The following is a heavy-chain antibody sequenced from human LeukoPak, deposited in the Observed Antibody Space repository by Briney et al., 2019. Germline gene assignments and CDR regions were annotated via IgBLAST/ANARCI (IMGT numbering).Heavy chain of an antibody. D-gene: IGHD1-26*01. CDR1: GVSISGHF. Sequence: SETLSLTCTVSGVSISGHFWSWLRQPPGKGLEWIGFVSYSGDTNYSPSFNGRVTISLDTSKSQFSLNLNSVTAADTAVHFCARGGASSRYFGYWGQGTLVTVSS. CDR2: VSYSGDT. J-gene: IGHJ4*02. CDR3: ARGGASSRYFGY. V-gene: IGHV4-59*11.